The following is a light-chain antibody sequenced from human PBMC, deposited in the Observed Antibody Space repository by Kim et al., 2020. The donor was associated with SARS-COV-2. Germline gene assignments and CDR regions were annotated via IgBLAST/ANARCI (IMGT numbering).Light chain of an antibody. CDR2: GKS. J-gene: IGLJ1*01. Sequence: GKKITSTCQGDSLRNYYANWYRQGPGQAPVLVMYGKSRRPSGIPDRFFGFVSGNTASLTITGAQAEDEADYYCSSRDSSGYHYVFGTGTKVTVL. CDR3: SSRDSSGYHYV. V-gene: IGLV3-19*01. CDR1: SLRNYY.